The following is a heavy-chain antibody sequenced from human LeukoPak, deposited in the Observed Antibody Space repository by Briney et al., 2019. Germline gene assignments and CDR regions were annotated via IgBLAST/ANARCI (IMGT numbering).Heavy chain of an antibody. CDR3: ARHVHVSMIVVILSDYFDY. D-gene: IGHD3-22*01. J-gene: IGHJ4*02. Sequence: SETLSLTCTVSGGSISSYYWSWIRQPAGKGLEWIGRIYTSGSTNYNPSLKSRVTMSVDTSKNQFSLKLSSVTAADTAVYYCARHVHVSMIVVILSDYFDYWGRGTLVSVSS. CDR2: IYTSGST. CDR1: GGSISSYY. V-gene: IGHV4-4*07.